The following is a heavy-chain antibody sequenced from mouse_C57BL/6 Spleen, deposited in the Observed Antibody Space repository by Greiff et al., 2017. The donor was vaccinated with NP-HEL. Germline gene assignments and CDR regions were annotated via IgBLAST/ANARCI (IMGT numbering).Heavy chain of an antibody. CDR3: AREKYYYGSSSLYFDV. V-gene: IGHV1-53*01. J-gene: IGHJ1*03. CDR2: INPSNGGT. CDR1: GYTFTSYW. D-gene: IGHD1-1*01. Sequence: VQLQQPGTELVKPGASVKLSCKASGYTFTSYWMHWVKQRPGQGLEWIGNINPSNGGTNYNEKFKSKATLTVDKSSSTAYMQLSSLTSEDSAVYYCAREKYYYGSSSLYFDVWGTGTTVTVSS.